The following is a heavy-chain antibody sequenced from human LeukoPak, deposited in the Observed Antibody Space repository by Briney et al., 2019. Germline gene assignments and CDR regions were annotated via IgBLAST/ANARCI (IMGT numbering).Heavy chain of an antibody. Sequence: PGGSLRLSCAASGFIFTNYFMSWVRQAPGKGLEWVASIKHDGSEKYYVDSVKGRFTISRDNAKNSLYLQMNSLRDEDTAVYYCARASFQRWLQLGGDWGQGALVTVSS. J-gene: IGHJ4*02. CDR1: GFIFTNYF. CDR2: IKHDGSEK. CDR3: ARASFQRWLQLGGD. V-gene: IGHV3-7*01. D-gene: IGHD5-24*01.